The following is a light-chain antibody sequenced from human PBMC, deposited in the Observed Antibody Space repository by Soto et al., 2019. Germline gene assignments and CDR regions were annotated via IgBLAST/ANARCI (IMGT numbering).Light chain of an antibody. V-gene: IGKV3-20*01. J-gene: IGKJ2*01. CDR2: GAS. CDR1: QSVSSSY. Sequence: EMVLTQSPGTLTLSPGERATLSCRASQSVSSSYLAWYQQKPGQAPRLLIYGASSRATDIPDRFSGSGSGTDFTLTISRLEPEDFAVYYCQQYDTSPPKYTFGQGTKLEIK. CDR3: QQYDTSPPKYT.